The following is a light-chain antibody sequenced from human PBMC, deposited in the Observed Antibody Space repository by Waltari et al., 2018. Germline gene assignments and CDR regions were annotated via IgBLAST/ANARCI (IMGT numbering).Light chain of an antibody. CDR1: SSNIGRYS. J-gene: IGLJ3*02. CDR2: NSH. CDR3: AGWDDSLNGPV. Sequence: QSVLTQPPSASGTPGQRVTMSCSGSSSNIGRYSVNWYQQLPGTAPKLLIYNSHQRPSGVPDRFSGSKSGTSASLAVSGLLSEDEGDYYCAGWDDSLNGPVFGRGTKLTVL. V-gene: IGLV1-44*01.